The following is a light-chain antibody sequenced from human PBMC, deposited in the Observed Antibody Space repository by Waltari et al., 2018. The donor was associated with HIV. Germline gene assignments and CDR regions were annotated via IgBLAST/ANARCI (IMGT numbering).Light chain of an antibody. J-gene: IGLJ3*02. CDR2: KDS. V-gene: IGLV3-25*03. CDR3: QSADRSGSWV. Sequence: SYELTQPPSVSVSPGQTARITCSGDALPKQYAYWYHHKSGQAPVLVIYKDSERPSGIPERFSGSSSGTTVTLTISGVQPEDEADYYCQSADRSGSWVFGGGTKLTVL. CDR1: ALPKQY.